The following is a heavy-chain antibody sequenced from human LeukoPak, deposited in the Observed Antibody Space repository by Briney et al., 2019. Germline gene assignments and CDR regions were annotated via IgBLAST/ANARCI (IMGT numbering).Heavy chain of an antibody. J-gene: IGHJ5*02. D-gene: IGHD6-19*01. V-gene: IGHV3-23*01. CDR1: GFTFSSYA. CDR3: AKDDIAVALFPGVQNWFDP. CDR2: ISGSGGST. Sequence: QPGGSLRLSCAASGFTFSSYATSWVRQAPGKGLEWVSAISGSGGSTYYADSVKGRFTISRDNSKNTLYLQMNSLRAEDTAVYYCAKDDIAVALFPGVQNWFDPWGQGTLVTVSS.